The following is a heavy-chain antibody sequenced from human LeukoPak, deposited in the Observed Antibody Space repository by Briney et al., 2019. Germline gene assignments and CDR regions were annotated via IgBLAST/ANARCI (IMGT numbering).Heavy chain of an antibody. D-gene: IGHD1-1*01. Sequence: PGGSLRLSCVASGFTFISYWMTSVRQAPGKGLEWVAQISQDGTESYSVHSMRGRFTIFRDNAKNSVYLQMNSLRPEDTAVYYCARDSTGTVFDLWGQGTLVTVSS. CDR2: ISQDGTES. CDR1: GFTFISYW. V-gene: IGHV3-7*04. CDR3: ARDSTGTVFDL. J-gene: IGHJ4*02.